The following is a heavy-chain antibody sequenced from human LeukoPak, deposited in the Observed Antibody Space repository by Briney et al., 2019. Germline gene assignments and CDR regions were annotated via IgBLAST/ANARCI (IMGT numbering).Heavy chain of an antibody. Sequence: GGSLRLSCAASGFTFNDYAMHWVRQATGKGLESVSGISWNSGSIGYADSVKGRFTISRDNAKNSLYLQMNSLRAEDTALYYCAKGDGDTPPNAFDIWGQGTMVTVSS. CDR1: GFTFNDYA. CDR2: ISWNSGSI. V-gene: IGHV3-9*01. CDR3: AKGDGDTPPNAFDI. J-gene: IGHJ3*02. D-gene: IGHD2-15*01.